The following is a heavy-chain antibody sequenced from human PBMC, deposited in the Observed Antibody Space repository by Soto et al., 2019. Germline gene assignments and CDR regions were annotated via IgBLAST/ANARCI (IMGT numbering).Heavy chain of an antibody. Sequence: GGSLRLSFPASGFTFTNYAMHWVRQAPGKGLEWVAVISYDGSKKYYADSVKGRFTISRDNSKSTLYLQMNSLRAEDTAVFYCARAYYHDKSDFGYWGQGTQVTVSS. CDR2: ISYDGSKK. D-gene: IGHD3-22*01. CDR3: ARAYYHDKSDFGY. CDR1: GFTFTNYA. J-gene: IGHJ4*02. V-gene: IGHV3-30-3*01.